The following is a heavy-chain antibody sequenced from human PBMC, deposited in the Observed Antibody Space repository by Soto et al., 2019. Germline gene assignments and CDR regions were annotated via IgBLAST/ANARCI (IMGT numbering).Heavy chain of an antibody. D-gene: IGHD6-13*01. V-gene: IGHV4-31*03. Sequence: QVQLQESGPGLVKPSQTLSLTCTVSGGSISSGGYYWIWIRQHPGKGLEWIGYIYYSGRTYYNPSRKSRVTISVDTSKNQFSLKLSSVTAADTAVYYCASSMDGAAVSWYFDLWGRGTLVTVSS. CDR1: GGSISSGGYY. J-gene: IGHJ2*01. CDR2: IYYSGRT. CDR3: ASSMDGAAVSWYFDL.